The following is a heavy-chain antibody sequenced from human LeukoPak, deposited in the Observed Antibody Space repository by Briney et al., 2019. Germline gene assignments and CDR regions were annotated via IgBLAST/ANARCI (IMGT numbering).Heavy chain of an antibody. V-gene: IGHV4-39*01. D-gene: IGHD6-13*01. CDR3: ARLGDSSSSWAYFDY. Sequence: LSETLSLTCTVSGGSISSSSYYWGWIRQPPGKGLEWIGSIYYSGSAYYNPSLKSRVTISVDTSKNQFSLKLSSVTAADTAVYYCARLGDSSSSWAYFDYWGQGTLVTVSS. CDR1: GGSISSSSYY. J-gene: IGHJ4*02. CDR2: IYYSGSA.